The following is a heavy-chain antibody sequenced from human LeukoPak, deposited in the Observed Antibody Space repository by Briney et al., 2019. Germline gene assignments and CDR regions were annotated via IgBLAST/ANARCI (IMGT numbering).Heavy chain of an antibody. CDR1: GYSISSGYY. CDR3: ARDSTYCSSTSCYKDFDY. CDR2: IYHSGST. D-gene: IGHD2-2*02. V-gene: IGHV4-38-2*02. Sequence: SETLSLTCTVSGYSISSGYYWGWIRQPPGKGLEWIGSIYHSGSTYYNPSLNSRVTISIDTSKNQFSLKLSSVTAADTAVYYCARDSTYCSSTSCYKDFDYWGQGTLVTVSS. J-gene: IGHJ4*02.